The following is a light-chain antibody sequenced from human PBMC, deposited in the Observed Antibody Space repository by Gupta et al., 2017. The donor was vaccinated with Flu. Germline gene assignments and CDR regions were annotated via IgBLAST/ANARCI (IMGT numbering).Light chain of an antibody. V-gene: IGKV3-20*01. CDR2: GAS. CDR3: QQYGSSPCT. CDR1: QSVSSSY. J-gene: IGKJ1*01. Sequence: EIVLTQSPGTLSLSPGERATLSCRASQSVSSSYLAWYQQKPGQAPRLLIYGASSRATGIPDRFSGSRSGTDFTLTISRLEPEDFAVYYCQQYGSSPCTFGQGTKVEIK.